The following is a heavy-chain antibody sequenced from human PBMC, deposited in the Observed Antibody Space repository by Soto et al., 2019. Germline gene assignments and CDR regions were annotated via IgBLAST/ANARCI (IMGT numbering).Heavy chain of an antibody. Sequence: PSETLSLTCIVSGDSVSSGGYYWSWIRQHPGKGLEWIGYIYSNGFTYYNPSLKSRVTISVDTSKNQFSLKLSSVTAADTAVYYCARSVFPWGQGTLVTVSS. V-gene: IGHV4-31*03. CDR1: GDSVSSGGYY. CDR3: ARSVFP. J-gene: IGHJ5*02. CDR2: IYSNGFT.